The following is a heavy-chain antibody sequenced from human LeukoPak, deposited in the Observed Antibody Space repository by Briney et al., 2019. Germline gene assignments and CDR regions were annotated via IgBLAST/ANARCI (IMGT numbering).Heavy chain of an antibody. D-gene: IGHD3-22*01. J-gene: IGHJ4*02. V-gene: IGHV4-34*01. CDR1: GGSFCGYY. CDR3: ARGDYYDSSGLDY. Sequence: SETLSLTCAVYGGSFCGYYWSWIRQPPGKGLEWIGEINHSGSTNYNPSLKSRVTISVDTSKNQFSLKLSSVTAADTAVYYCARGDYYDSSGLDYWGQGTLVTVSS. CDR2: INHSGST.